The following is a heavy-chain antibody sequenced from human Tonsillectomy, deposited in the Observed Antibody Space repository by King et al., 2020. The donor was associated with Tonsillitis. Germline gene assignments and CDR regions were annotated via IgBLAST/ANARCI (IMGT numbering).Heavy chain of an antibody. CDR1: GFTFSSYG. V-gene: IGHV3-30*18. J-gene: IGHJ4*02. CDR2: ISYDGSNK. CDR3: EKDYYGSGIYYPIDY. Sequence: HGQLVQSGGGVVQPGRSLRLSCAASGFTFSSYGMHWVRQAPGKGLEWVAVISYDGSNKYYVDSVKGRFTISRDNSKNTLYLQMNSLRADDTSVYYCEKDYYGSGIYYPIDYWGQGTLVTISS. D-gene: IGHD3-10*01.